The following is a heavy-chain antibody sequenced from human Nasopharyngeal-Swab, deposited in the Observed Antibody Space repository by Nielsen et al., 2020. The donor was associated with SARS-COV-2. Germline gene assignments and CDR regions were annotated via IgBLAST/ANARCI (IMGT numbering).Heavy chain of an antibody. J-gene: IGHJ4*02. CDR2: INHSGST. Sequence: GSLRLSCAVYGGSFSGYYWSWIRQPPGKGLEWIGEINHSGSTNYNPSLKSRVTISVDTSKNQFSLKLSSVTAADTAVYYCARWGVRGVTLWGQGTLVTVSS. D-gene: IGHD3-10*01. V-gene: IGHV4-34*01. CDR1: GGSFSGYY. CDR3: ARWGVRGVTL.